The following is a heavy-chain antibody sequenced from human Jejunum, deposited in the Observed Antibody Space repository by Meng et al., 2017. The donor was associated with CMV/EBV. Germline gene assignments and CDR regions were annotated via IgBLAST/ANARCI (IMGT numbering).Heavy chain of an antibody. CDR2: IYYNGNT. CDR1: GDFMISYY. Sequence: VQLQEWGRGLVKPSETPSLPCTVSGDFMISYYWSWIRQPPGKGLEWIGYIYYNGNTNYNPSLKSRVTMSVDTSKNQFSLKLTYVTAADTAVYYCARGLYSGSYPGRYWGQGTLVTVSS. D-gene: IGHD1-26*01. V-gene: IGHV4-59*01. J-gene: IGHJ4*02. CDR3: ARGLYSGSYPGRY.